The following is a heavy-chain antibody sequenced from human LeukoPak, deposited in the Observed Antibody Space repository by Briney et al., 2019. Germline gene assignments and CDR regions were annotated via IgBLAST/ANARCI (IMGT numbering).Heavy chain of an antibody. D-gene: IGHD3-22*01. V-gene: IGHV4-39*02. CDR2: IYYSGST. CDR1: GHSISSRNYY. Sequence: SETLSLTYSVSGHSISSRNYYLAWIRQPPGKGLEWIGTIYYSGSTHYNPSLRSRVTLSVDTPRSQLSLTLHSVTAADTAVYYCSRDASYYDSSGYYNEYFQHWGQGTLVTVSS. J-gene: IGHJ1*01. CDR3: SRDASYYDSSGYYNEYFQH.